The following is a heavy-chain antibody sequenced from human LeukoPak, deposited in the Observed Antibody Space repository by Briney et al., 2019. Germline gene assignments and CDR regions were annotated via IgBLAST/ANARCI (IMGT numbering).Heavy chain of an antibody. D-gene: IGHD3-10*01. CDR2: IYYSGST. J-gene: IGHJ2*01. Sequence: PSETLSLTCAVSGGSISSGGYYWSWIRQHPGKGLEWIGYIYYSGSTYYNPSLKSRVTISVDTSKNQFSLKLSSVTAADTAVYYCVRLWFGEFQKPWYFDLWGRGTLVTVSS. CDR3: VRLWFGEFQKPWYFDL. V-gene: IGHV4-31*11. CDR1: GGSISSGGYY.